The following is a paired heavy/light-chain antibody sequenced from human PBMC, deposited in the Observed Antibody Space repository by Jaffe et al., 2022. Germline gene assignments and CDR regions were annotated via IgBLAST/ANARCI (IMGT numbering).Heavy chain of an antibody. D-gene: IGHD2-2*01. CDR1: GYSINSGYY. Sequence: QVQLQESGPGLVKPSETLSLTCAVSGYSINSGYYWGWLRQSPGKGLEWIGSIYQSGTTYYNPSLRSRVTLSIDTSKNQFSLKLSSVTAADTAVYYCARAYCTTTSCYGRYFDFWGQGILVTVSS. V-gene: IGHV4-38-2*01. J-gene: IGHJ4*02. CDR2: IYQSGTT. CDR3: ARAYCTTTSCYGRYFDF.
Light chain of an antibody. V-gene: IGKV3-20*01. CDR2: GAS. CDR1: QTVSYNF. J-gene: IGKJ1*01. CDR3: QQYGTLPTFGHGTSPT. Sequence: EIVLTQSPGTLSLSPGERATLSCRASQTVSYNFLAWYQQKPGQAPRLLIYGASSRATGIPDRFSGSGSGTDFTLTISRLEPEDFAVYYCQQYGTLPTFGHGTSPTFGQGTKVEIK.